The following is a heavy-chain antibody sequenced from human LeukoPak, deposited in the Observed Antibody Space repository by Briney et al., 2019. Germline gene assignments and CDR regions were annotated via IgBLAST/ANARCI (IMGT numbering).Heavy chain of an antibody. CDR1: GFTFSSYA. Sequence: GGSLRLSCAASGFTFSSYAMSWVRQAPGKGLEWFSAMSGSGASTYSADSGKGRFTISRDNSKNTLYLQMNSLRAEDTPVYYCAKEVAAATGDYWGQGTLVTVSS. J-gene: IGHJ4*02. D-gene: IGHD2-15*01. V-gene: IGHV3-23*01. CDR2: MSGSGAST. CDR3: AKEVAAATGDY.